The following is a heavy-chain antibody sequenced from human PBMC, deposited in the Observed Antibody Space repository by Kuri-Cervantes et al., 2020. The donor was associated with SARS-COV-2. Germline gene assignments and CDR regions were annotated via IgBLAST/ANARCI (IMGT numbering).Heavy chain of an antibody. V-gene: IGHV3-30-3*01. CDR1: GFTFSSYA. CDR3: ARCARLRWDFDY. CDR2: ISYDGSNN. D-gene: IGHD4-23*01. J-gene: IGHJ4*02. Sequence: GGSLRLSCAASGFTFSSYAMHWVRQAPGKGLEWVAVISYDGSNNYYADSVKGRFTISRDNAKNSLYLQMNSLRDEDTAVYYCARCARLRWDFDYWGQGTLVTVSS.